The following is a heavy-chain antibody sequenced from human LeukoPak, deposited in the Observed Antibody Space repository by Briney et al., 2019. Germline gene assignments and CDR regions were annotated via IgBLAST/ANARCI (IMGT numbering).Heavy chain of an antibody. CDR1: GGSISSSSYY. Sequence: SETLSLTCTVSGGSISSSSYYWGWIRQPPGKGLEWIGSTYYSGSTYYNPSLKSRVTISVDTSKNQFSLKLSSVTAADTAVYYCARPLGAAALGNWFDPWGQGTLVTVSS. D-gene: IGHD6-13*01. CDR2: TYYSGST. J-gene: IGHJ5*02. V-gene: IGHV4-39*01. CDR3: ARPLGAAALGNWFDP.